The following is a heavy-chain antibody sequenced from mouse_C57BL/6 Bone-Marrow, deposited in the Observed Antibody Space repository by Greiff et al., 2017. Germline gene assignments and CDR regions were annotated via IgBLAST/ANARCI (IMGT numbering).Heavy chain of an antibody. CDR2: IDPENGDT. CDR1: GFNIKDDY. Sequence: EVKLQESGAELVRPGASVKLSCTASGFNIKDDYMHWVKQRPEQGLEWIGWIDPENGDTEYASKFQGKATITADTSSNTAYLQLSSLTSEDTAVYYCTTYYYGSSYGYAMDYWGQGTSVTVSS. J-gene: IGHJ4*01. D-gene: IGHD1-1*01. V-gene: IGHV14-4*01. CDR3: TTYYYGSSYGYAMDY.